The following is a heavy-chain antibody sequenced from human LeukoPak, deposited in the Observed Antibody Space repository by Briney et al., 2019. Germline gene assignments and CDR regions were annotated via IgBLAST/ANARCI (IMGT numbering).Heavy chain of an antibody. J-gene: IGHJ4*02. CDR1: GGSISSYY. CDR2: IYYSGST. CDR3: ASRDSSGYYFDY. V-gene: IGHV4-59*01. D-gene: IGHD3-22*01. Sequence: KPSETLSLTCTVSGGSISSYYWSWIRQPPGKGLEWIGYIYYSGSTNYNPSLKSRVTISVDTSENQFSLKLSSVTAADTAVYYCASRDSSGYYFDYWGQGTLVTVSS.